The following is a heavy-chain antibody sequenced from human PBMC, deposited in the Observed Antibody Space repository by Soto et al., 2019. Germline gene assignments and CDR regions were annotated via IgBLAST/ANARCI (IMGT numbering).Heavy chain of an antibody. CDR1: GYTFTSYA. CDR3: ARDGSYYDFWSGYYLDY. D-gene: IGHD3-3*01. J-gene: IGHJ4*02. V-gene: IGHV1-3*01. CDR2: ISAYNGNT. Sequence: GASVKVSCKASGYTFTSYAMHWVRQAPGQRFECMGWISAYNGNTNYSQKLQGRVTITTDTSTSTAYMELRSLRSDDTVVYYCARDGSYYDFWSGYYLDYWGQGTLVTVSS.